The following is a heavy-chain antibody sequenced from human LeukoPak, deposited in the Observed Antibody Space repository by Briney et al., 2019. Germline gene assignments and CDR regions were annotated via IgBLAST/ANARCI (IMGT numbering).Heavy chain of an antibody. Sequence: KTSETLSLTCTVSGGSISSSSYYWGWIRQPPGKGLEWIGSIYYSGSTYYNPSLKSRVTISVDTSKNQFSLKLSSVTAADTAVYYCARGYSYGSLLFDYWGQGTLVTVSS. CDR3: ARGYSYGSLLFDY. D-gene: IGHD5-18*01. CDR2: IYYSGST. J-gene: IGHJ4*02. CDR1: GGSISSSSYY. V-gene: IGHV4-39*07.